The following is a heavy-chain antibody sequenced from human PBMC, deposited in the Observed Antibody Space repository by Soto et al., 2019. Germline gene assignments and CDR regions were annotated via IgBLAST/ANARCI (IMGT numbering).Heavy chain of an antibody. CDR3: ARAIVVVPFYGMDV. CDR2: INHSGST. V-gene: IGHV4-34*01. Sequence: PSETLSLTCAVYGGSFSGYYWSWIRQPPGKGLEWIGEINHSGSTNYNPSLKSRVTISVDTSKNQFSLKLSSVTAADTSVYYCARAIVVVPFYGMDVWGQGTTVTVSS. CDR1: GGSFSGYY. D-gene: IGHD2-2*01. J-gene: IGHJ6*02.